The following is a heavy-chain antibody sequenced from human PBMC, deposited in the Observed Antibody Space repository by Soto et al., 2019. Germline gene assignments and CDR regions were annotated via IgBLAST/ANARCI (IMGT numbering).Heavy chain of an antibody. CDR2: ISSSGRTI. V-gene: IGHV3-48*03. D-gene: IGHD1-20*01. J-gene: IGHJ4*02. CDR3: ARSGYNWNDGARGYFDY. CDR1: GFTFSSYD. Sequence: GGSLRLSCAASGFTFSSYDMNWVRQAPGKGLEWVSYISSSGRTIYYADSVKGRFTISRDNAKNSLYLQMSSLRAEDTAVYYCARSGYNWNDGARGYFDYWGQGTLVTVSS.